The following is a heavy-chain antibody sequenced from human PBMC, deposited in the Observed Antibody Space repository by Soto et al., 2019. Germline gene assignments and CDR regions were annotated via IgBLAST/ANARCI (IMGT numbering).Heavy chain of an antibody. CDR3: ARSNGMDV. J-gene: IGHJ6*04. CDR2: IIPIFGPA. Sequence: QVQLVQSGAEVKKPGSSVKVSCKASGGTFSTYAISWVRQAPGQGLEWMGGIIPIFGPANYALKFQGRVRITADKSTTTASMELSSLRSEDTAVYYWARSNGMDVWGKGTTVTVSS. V-gene: IGHV1-69*06. CDR1: GGTFSTYA.